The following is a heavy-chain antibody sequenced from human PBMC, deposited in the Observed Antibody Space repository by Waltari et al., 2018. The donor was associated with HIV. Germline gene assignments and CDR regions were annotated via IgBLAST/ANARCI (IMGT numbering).Heavy chain of an antibody. Sequence: AASGFTFSSYWMSWVRQGPGKGLEWEANIKEDGSEKDYVDSVKGRFTISRDSAKNSLYLQMNSLRAEDTAVYYCARSLRDWYGSFDYWGQGTLVTVSS. CDR2: IKEDGSEK. V-gene: IGHV3-7*01. J-gene: IGHJ4*02. CDR1: GFTFSSYW. CDR3: ARSLRDWYGSFDY. D-gene: IGHD3-9*01.